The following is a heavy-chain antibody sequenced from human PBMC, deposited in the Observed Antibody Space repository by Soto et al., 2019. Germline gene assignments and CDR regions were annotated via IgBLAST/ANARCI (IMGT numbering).Heavy chain of an antibody. CDR1: GGSVNCYY. J-gene: IGHJ5*02. CDR3: ARVGPWVPYYYDSSPYTFENWFDP. CDR2: INHTGGT. Sequence: SETLSLTCAVYGGSVNCYYWNWIRQPPGKGLEWIGEINHTGGTHYNPSLNSRVTLSIDMTNNHVSLILNSVTAADTAVYYCARVGPWVPYYYDSSPYTFENWFDPWGQGTLVTVSS. V-gene: IGHV4-34*01. D-gene: IGHD3-22*01.